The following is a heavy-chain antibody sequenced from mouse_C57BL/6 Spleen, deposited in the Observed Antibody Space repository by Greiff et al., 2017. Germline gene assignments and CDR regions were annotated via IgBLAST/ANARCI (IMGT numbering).Heavy chain of an antibody. V-gene: IGHV3-6*01. Sequence: DVKLQESGPGLVKPSQSLSLTCSVTGYSITSGYYWNWIRQFPGNKLEWLSYISYDGSNNYNPSLKNRISIARDTSRNQFFLKLHSVTTEDTATYYCARVTTVVAHFDYWGQGTTHTVSS. CDR2: ISYDGSN. CDR3: ARVTTVVAHFDY. J-gene: IGHJ2*01. CDR1: GYSITSGYY. D-gene: IGHD1-1*01.